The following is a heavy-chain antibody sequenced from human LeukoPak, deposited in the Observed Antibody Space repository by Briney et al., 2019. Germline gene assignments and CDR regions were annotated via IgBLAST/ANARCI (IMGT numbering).Heavy chain of an antibody. CDR3: AELGITMIGGV. J-gene: IGHJ6*04. D-gene: IGHD3-10*02. Sequence: GGSLRLSCAASGITFSGSGMSWVRQAPGKGLEWVSTISGSGSNTHYADSVKGRFTISRDNAKNSLYLQMNSLRAEDTAVYYCAELGITMIGGVWGKGTTVTISS. CDR2: ISGSGSNT. CDR1: GITFSGSG. V-gene: IGHV3-23*01.